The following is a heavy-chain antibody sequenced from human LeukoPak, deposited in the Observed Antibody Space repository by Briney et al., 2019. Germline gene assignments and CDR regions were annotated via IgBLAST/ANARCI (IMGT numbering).Heavy chain of an antibody. J-gene: IGHJ4*02. Sequence: GASVKVSCKASGGTFSSYAISWVRQAPGQGLEWMGRIIPILGIANYAQKFQGRVTITADKSTSTAYMELSSLRSEDTAVYYCARVGTAEPGGYSGYDLLYWGQGTLVTVSS. CDR1: GGTFSSYA. V-gene: IGHV1-69*04. D-gene: IGHD5-12*01. CDR3: ARVGTAEPGGYSGYDLLY. CDR2: IIPILGIA.